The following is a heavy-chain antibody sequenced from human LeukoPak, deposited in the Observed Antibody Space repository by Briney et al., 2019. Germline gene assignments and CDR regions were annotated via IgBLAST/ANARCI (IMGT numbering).Heavy chain of an antibody. CDR2: IYTSGST. CDR1: GGSISSYY. J-gene: IGHJ5*02. CDR3: ARHVGSSWYYTNTQGWFDP. Sequence: PSETLSLTCTVSGGSISSYYWSWIRQPPGKGLEWIGYIYTSGSTNYNPSLKSRVTISVDTSKNQFSLKLSSVTAADTAVYYCARHVGSSWYYTNTQGWFDPWGQGTLVTVSS. V-gene: IGHV4-4*09. D-gene: IGHD6-13*01.